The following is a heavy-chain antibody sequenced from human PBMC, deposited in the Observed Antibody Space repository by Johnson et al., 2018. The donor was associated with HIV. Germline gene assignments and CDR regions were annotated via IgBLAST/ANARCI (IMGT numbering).Heavy chain of an antibody. CDR2: ISGSGSTI. CDR1: GFTFSAYS. CDR3: ARGTHNWNYHGENYAFDI. Sequence: VQLVESGGGLVQPGGSLRLSCAASGFTFSAYSMTWIRQAPGKGLAWVSYISGSGSTIYYADSVKGRFTIARVNAKNSLYLQMNSLRAADTAVYYCARGTHNWNYHGENYAFDIWGQGTVVAVSS. D-gene: IGHD1-7*01. V-gene: IGHV3-11*04. J-gene: IGHJ3*02.